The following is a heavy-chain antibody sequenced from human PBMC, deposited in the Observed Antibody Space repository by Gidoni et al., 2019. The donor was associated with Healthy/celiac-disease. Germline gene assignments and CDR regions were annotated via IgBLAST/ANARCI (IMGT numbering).Heavy chain of an antibody. V-gene: IGHV4-39*01. J-gene: IGHJ4*02. Sequence: SSSSYYWGWIRQPPGKGLEWIGSIYYSGSTYYNPSLKSRVTISVDTSKNQFSLKLSSVTAADTAVYYCARHDSGGYPPGYWGQGTLVTVSS. D-gene: IGHD3-10*01. CDR1: SSSSYY. CDR3: ARHDSGGYPPGY. CDR2: IYYSGST.